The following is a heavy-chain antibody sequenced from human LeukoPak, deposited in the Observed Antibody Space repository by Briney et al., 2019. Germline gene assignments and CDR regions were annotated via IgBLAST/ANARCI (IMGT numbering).Heavy chain of an antibody. Sequence: PSETLSLTCTVSGGSINSYDWSWILEPAGKGLEWIGRIYSSGSTNYNPSLKSRVSMSVDTSKNQFSLKLTSVTAADTAVYYCARGGKATVVTMWGQGILVTVSS. CDR1: GGSINSYD. CDR2: IYSSGST. D-gene: IGHD4-23*01. V-gene: IGHV4-4*07. J-gene: IGHJ4*02. CDR3: ARGGKATVVTM.